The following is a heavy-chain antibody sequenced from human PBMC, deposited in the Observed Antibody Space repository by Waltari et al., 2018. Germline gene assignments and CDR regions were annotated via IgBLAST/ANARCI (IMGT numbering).Heavy chain of an antibody. V-gene: IGHV4-34*01. CDR1: GGAFSGYY. J-gene: IGHJ5*02. CDR2: INHSGST. D-gene: IGHD2-21*01. Sequence: QVQLQQWGAGLWKRSESLSLTCAVYGGAFSGYYWSWDSQPPGKGLEWIGEINHSGSTNYNPSLKSRVTISVDTSKNQFSLMLSSVTAADTAVYYCARVEVIAENWFDPWGQGTLVTVSS. CDR3: ARVEVIAENWFDP.